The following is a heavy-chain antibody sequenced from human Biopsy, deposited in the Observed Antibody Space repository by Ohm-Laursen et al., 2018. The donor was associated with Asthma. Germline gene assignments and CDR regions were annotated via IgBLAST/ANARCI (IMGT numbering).Heavy chain of an antibody. D-gene: IGHD2-8*01. CDR3: ANTNRRSLTNRMAVSYFDN. CDR2: IYSGGTS. CDR1: GFTVSRDH. J-gene: IGHJ4*02. Sequence: SLRLSCSASGFTVSRDHMFWVRQAPGKGLEWVSVIYSGGTSDTADSVRGRFTISRDFYKNTLYLQMDSLSAEDTAVYYCANTNRRSLTNRMAVSYFDNWGQGTLVTVSS. V-gene: IGHV3-53*01.